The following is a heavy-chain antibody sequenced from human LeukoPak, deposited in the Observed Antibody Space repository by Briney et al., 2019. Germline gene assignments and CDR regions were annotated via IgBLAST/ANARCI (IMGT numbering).Heavy chain of an antibody. V-gene: IGHV3-21*01. CDR1: GFTFNTYS. D-gene: IGHD2-2*01. CDR2: IDSSGGYM. J-gene: IGHJ4*02. Sequence: GGSLRLSCEASGFTFNTYSMNWARQAPGKGLEWVSSIDSSGGYMFYADSVKGRFIISRDNAKNSLYLQMNSLRAEDTAVYYCARVGRYQLLGLVDFWGQGTLVTVSS. CDR3: ARVGRYQLLGLVDF.